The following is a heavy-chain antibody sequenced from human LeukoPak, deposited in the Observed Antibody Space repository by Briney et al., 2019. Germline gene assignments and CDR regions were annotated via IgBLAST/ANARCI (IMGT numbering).Heavy chain of an antibody. CDR1: GFTFSTYA. Sequence: LPGGSLRLSCAASGFTFSTYAMHWVRQAPGKGLEWXXXXXXXXSNKYYADSVKGRFTISRDNSKNTLYLQMNSLRAEDTAVYYCAKDKSDCSSTSCYWYYFDYWGQGTLVTVSS. V-gene: IGHV3-30*18. CDR2: XXXXXSNK. J-gene: IGHJ4*02. CDR3: AKDKSDCSSTSCYWYYFDY. D-gene: IGHD2-2*01.